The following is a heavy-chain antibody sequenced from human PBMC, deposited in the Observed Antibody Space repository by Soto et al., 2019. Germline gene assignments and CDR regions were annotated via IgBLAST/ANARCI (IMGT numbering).Heavy chain of an antibody. D-gene: IGHD2-15*01. CDR3: ARGGGYCSGGSCRYCYYYGMDV. Sequence: QVQLVQSGAEVKKPGSSVKVSCKASGGTFSSYTISWVRQAPGQGLEWMGRIIPILGIANYAQKFQGRVTITADKSTSTAYMELSSLRSEDTAVYYCARGGGYCSGGSCRYCYYYGMDVWGQGTTVTVSS. V-gene: IGHV1-69*02. J-gene: IGHJ6*02. CDR1: GGTFSSYT. CDR2: IIPILGIA.